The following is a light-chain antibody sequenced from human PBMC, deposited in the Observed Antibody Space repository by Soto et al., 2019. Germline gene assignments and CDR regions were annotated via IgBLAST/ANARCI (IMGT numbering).Light chain of an antibody. V-gene: IGKV1-39*01. CDR1: QSITTY. CDR3: KQTYSAPRT. CDR2: GTS. Sequence: DIQMTQSPSSLSASLGDRVTITCRASQSITTYLNWYQQKPGKAPKLLIYGTSSLQTGVPSRFSGSGSGTDFTLTISSLQPEDFATYYCKQTYSAPRTFSGGT. J-gene: IGKJ4*01.